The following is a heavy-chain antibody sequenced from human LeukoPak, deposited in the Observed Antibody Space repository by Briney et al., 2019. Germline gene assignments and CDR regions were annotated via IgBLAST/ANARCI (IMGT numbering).Heavy chain of an antibody. CDR3: AKPQGSSSWYYFDY. Sequence: TGGSLRLSCAASRFTVSSNYMSWVRQAPGKGLEWVSFIYSSGSTYYADSVRGRFTISRDNSKNTLFLQMNSLRAEDTAVYYCAKPQGSSSWYYFDYWGQGTLVTVSS. D-gene: IGHD6-13*01. V-gene: IGHV3-66*04. CDR1: RFTVSSNY. CDR2: IYSSGST. J-gene: IGHJ4*02.